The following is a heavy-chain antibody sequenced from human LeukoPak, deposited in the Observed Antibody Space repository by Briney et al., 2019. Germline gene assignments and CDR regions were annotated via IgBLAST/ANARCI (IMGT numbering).Heavy chain of an antibody. V-gene: IGHV3-30*04. CDR3: ARLAYYYDSSGYNGMDV. J-gene: IGHJ6*02. CDR1: GFTFSKYA. Sequence: GGSLRLSCAASGFTFSKYAMSWVRQAPGKGPEWVAVISYDGSNKYYADSVKGRFTISRDNSKNTLYLQMNSLRAEDTAVYYCARLAYYYDSSGYNGMDVWGQGTTVTVSS. D-gene: IGHD3-22*01. CDR2: ISYDGSNK.